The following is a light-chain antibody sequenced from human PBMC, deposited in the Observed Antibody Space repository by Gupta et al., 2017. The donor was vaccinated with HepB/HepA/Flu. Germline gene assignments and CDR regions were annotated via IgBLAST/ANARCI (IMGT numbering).Light chain of an antibody. J-gene: IGKJ1*01. CDR1: QSISSN. V-gene: IGKV3-15*01. CDR2: DVS. CDR3: QQYDTWPLT. Sequence: IVITQSPATLFASPGERVTLSCRASQSISSNLAWCQQKPGQAPRLLIYDVSNRATGIPARFSGSGSGTEFTLTISSLQSEDFAVYYCQQYDTWPLTFGQGTKVESK.